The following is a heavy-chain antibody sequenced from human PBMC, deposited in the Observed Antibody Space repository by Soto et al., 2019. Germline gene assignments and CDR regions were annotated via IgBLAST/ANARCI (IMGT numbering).Heavy chain of an antibody. CDR3: ARGPYDSSGYYYSGWFDP. Sequence: SVKVSCKASGGTFSSYAISWVRQAPGQGLEWMGGIIPIFGTANYAQKFQGRVTITADESTSTAYMELSSLRSEDTAVYYCARGPYDSSGYYYSGWFDPWGQGTLVTVSS. CDR1: GGTFSSYA. V-gene: IGHV1-69*13. D-gene: IGHD3-22*01. J-gene: IGHJ5*02. CDR2: IIPIFGTA.